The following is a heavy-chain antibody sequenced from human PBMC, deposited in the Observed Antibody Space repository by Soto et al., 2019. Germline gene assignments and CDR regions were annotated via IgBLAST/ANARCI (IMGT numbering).Heavy chain of an antibody. CDR1: GGSISSSSYY. J-gene: IGHJ6*03. V-gene: IGHV4-39*01. CDR2: IYYSGST. D-gene: IGHD6-13*01. Sequence: PSETLSLTCTVSGGSISSSSYYWGWIRQPPGKGLEWIGSIYYSGSTYYNPSLKSRVTISVDTSKNQFSLKLSSVTAADTAVYYCNREQLVPGRYYYMDVWGKGTTVTVSS. CDR3: NREQLVPGRYYYMDV.